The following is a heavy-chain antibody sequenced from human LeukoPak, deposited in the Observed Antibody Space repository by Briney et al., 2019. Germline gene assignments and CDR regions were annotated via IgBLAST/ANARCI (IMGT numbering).Heavy chain of an antibody. CDR1: GFTFSSYA. CDR2: ISGSGGST. Sequence: QSGGSLRLSCAASGFTFSSYAMSWVRQAPGKGLEWVSAISGSGGSTYYADSVKGRFTISRDNSKNTLYLQMNSPRAEDTAVYYCAKLTQQLVFEYWGQGTLVTVSS. V-gene: IGHV3-23*01. CDR3: AKLTQQLVFEY. D-gene: IGHD6-13*01. J-gene: IGHJ4*02.